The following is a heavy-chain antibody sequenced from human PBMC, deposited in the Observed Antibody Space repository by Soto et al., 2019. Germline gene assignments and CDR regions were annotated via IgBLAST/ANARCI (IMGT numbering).Heavy chain of an antibody. D-gene: IGHD3-3*01. Sequence: QVQLVESGGGVVQPGRSLRLSCAASGFTFSSYGMHWVRQAPGKGLEWVAVIWYDGSNKYYADSVKGRFTISRDNSKTTLYLQMNSLRAEDTAVYYCARAKGALGGVVRAPYYYYYMDVWGKGTTVTVSS. CDR1: GFTFSSYG. CDR2: IWYDGSNK. CDR3: ARAKGALGGVVRAPYYYYYMDV. J-gene: IGHJ6*03. V-gene: IGHV3-33*01.